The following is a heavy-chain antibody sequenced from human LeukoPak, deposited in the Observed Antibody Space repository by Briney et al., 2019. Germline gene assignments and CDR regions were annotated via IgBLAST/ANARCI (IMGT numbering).Heavy chain of an antibody. J-gene: IGHJ4*02. Sequence: GGSLRLSCAASGFTFSYYSMNWVRQAPGKGLEWVSSIDSSSSYVFYADSVKGRFTISRDNAKNSLSLQMNSLRAEDTAVYYCARVEAAAGTVPTYYFDYWGQGTLVTVSS. CDR2: IDSSSSYV. V-gene: IGHV3-21*01. CDR3: ARVEAAAGTVPTYYFDY. CDR1: GFTFSYYS. D-gene: IGHD6-13*01.